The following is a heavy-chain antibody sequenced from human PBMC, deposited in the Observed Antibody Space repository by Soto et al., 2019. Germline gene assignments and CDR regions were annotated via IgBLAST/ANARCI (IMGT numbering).Heavy chain of an antibody. CDR1: GFSFSSYA. V-gene: IGHV3-23*01. D-gene: IGHD3-3*01. CDR3: AKQGDYDVWSSSNNWLDP. J-gene: IGHJ5*02. CDR2: IGGRGGST. Sequence: EVQLLESGGGLVQPGGSLRLSCAASGFSFSSYAISWVRQAPGKGLEWVSSIGGRGGSTYYADSVKGRFTISRDNSKNTVYLQMNSLRVEDTAVYYCAKQGDYDVWSSSNNWLDPWGQGTLVTVSS.